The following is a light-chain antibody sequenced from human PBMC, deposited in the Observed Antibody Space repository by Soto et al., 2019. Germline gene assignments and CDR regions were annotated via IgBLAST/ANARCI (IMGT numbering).Light chain of an antibody. V-gene: IGKV3-15*01. CDR3: QQYNNWTPFT. CDR1: QTISSN. CDR2: GAS. J-gene: IGKJ3*01. Sequence: DIVMTQSPATLSVSRGERATLSCRASQTISSNLAWYQQKPGQTPRLLIYGASTRAAGIPARFSGSGSGTDFTLSITSLQSEDFAVYYCQQYNNWTPFTFGPGTKVDIK.